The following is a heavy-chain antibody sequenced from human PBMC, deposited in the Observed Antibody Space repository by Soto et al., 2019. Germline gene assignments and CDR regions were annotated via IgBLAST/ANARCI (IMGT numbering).Heavy chain of an antibody. CDR2: ISSSSSTK. CDR1: GFTFSGYN. V-gene: IGHV3-48*02. D-gene: IGHD2-2*03. J-gene: IGHJ5*02. Sequence: EVQLVESGGGLVQPGGSLRLSCAASGFTFSGYNMNWVRQAPGKGLEWVSYISSSSSTKYYADSVKGRFTISRDNPKNSLYLQINSLRDEDTAVYYCARDLGYCVSTSCYLFDPWGQGTLVTVSS. CDR3: ARDLGYCVSTSCYLFDP.